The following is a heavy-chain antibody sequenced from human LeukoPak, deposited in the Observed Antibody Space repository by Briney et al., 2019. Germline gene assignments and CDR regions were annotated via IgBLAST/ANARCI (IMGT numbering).Heavy chain of an antibody. CDR2: IRQDGSEK. D-gene: IGHD1-1*01. CDR1: GFTFSNYW. Sequence: GGSLRLSCAASGFTFSNYWMSWVRQVPGKGLEWVANIRQDGSEKYYVDSMRGRFTISRDNAKNSLYLQMSSLRAEDTAVYYCARSTAGLDYWGQGTLVTVSS. CDR3: ARSTAGLDY. V-gene: IGHV3-7*01. J-gene: IGHJ4*02.